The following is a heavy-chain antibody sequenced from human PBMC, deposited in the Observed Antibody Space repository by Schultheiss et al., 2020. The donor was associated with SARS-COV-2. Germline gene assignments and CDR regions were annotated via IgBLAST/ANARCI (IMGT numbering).Heavy chain of an antibody. D-gene: IGHD1-26*01. Sequence: GGSLRLSCAASGFTFSSYAMSWVRQAPGKGLEWVSAISGSGGSTYYADSVKGRFTISRDNSKNTLFLQMGSLRAEDMAVYYCARGSGGSYHRYFDYWGQGTLVTVSS. CDR3: ARGSGGSYHRYFDY. CDR2: ISGSGGST. CDR1: GFTFSSYA. V-gene: IGHV3-23*01. J-gene: IGHJ4*02.